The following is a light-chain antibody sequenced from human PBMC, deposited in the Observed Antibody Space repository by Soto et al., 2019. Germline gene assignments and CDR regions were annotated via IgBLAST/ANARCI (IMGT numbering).Light chain of an antibody. Sequence: PGERATLSCRASQSFSSHLAWYQQKPGQAPRPLIYDASKRATGIPARFSGRGSGTDFTLTISSLEPEDFAIYYCQQRSNWPPVITFGQGTRLEIK. CDR3: QQRSNWPPVIT. CDR1: QSFSSH. V-gene: IGKV3-11*01. CDR2: DAS. J-gene: IGKJ5*01.